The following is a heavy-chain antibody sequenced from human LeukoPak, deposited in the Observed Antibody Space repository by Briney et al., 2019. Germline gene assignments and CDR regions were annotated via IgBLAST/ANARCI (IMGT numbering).Heavy chain of an antibody. CDR2: INSDGSST. Sequence: GGSLRLSCAASGLTFSNYWMHWVRQAPGRGLVWDSRINSDGSSTSYADSVKGRFTISRDNAKNTLYLQMNSLRAEDTAVYYCARVDFWSGYYDYWGQGTLVTVSS. D-gene: IGHD3-3*01. CDR1: GLTFSNYW. CDR3: ARVDFWSGYYDY. V-gene: IGHV3-74*01. J-gene: IGHJ4*02.